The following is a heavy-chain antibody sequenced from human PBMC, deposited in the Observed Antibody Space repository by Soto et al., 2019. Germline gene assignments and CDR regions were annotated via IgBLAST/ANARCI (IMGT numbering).Heavy chain of an antibody. D-gene: IGHD6-6*01. CDR3: AKDRGAARRVRGNY. J-gene: IGHJ4*02. CDR2: ISGSGGST. V-gene: IGHV3-23*01. CDR1: GFTFSSYA. Sequence: EVQLLESGGGLVQPGGSLRLSCAASGFTFSSYAMSWVRQAPGKGLEWVSAISGSGGSTYYADSVKGRFTISRDNSKNTLYLQMNSLRAEDTAVYYSAKDRGAARRVRGNYWGQGTLVTVSS.